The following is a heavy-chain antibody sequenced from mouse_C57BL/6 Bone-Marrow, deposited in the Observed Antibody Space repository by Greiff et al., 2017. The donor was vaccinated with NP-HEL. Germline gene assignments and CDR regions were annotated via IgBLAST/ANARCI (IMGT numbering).Heavy chain of an antibody. D-gene: IGHD1-1*01. Sequence: VQLQQSGAELVRPGTSVKVSCKASGYAFTNYLIEWVKQRPGQGLEWIGVINPGSGGTNYNEKFKGKATLTADKSSSTAYMQLSSLTSEDSAVYYCAREPNYYGSSYFDYWGQGTTLTVSS. CDR1: GYAFTNYL. V-gene: IGHV1-54*01. CDR2: INPGSGGT. J-gene: IGHJ2*01. CDR3: AREPNYYGSSYFDY.